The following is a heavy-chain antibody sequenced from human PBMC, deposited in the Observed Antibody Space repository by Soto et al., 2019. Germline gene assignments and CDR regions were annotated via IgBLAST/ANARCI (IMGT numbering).Heavy chain of an antibody. CDR3: AKDDNYCAGGICYDVFDI. Sequence: GGSLRLSWVASGFTFSNYWMTWVRQAPGKGLEWVANIKRDGSETYLVDSVRGRFTISRDNAKNSLYLQMNSLRAEDTAVYYCAKDDNYCAGGICYDVFDIWGQGTMVTVSS. D-gene: IGHD2-8*02. CDR1: GFTFSNYW. CDR2: IKRDGSET. J-gene: IGHJ3*02. V-gene: IGHV3-7*05.